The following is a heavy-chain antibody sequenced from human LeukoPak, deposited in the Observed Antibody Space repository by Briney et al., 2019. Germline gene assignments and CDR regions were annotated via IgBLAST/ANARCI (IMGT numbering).Heavy chain of an antibody. CDR3: ARGYDGSVKIDY. D-gene: IGHD3-10*01. CDR1: GGPMRRWY. J-gene: IGHJ4*02. CDR2: IYYSGST. Sequence: SDPVSLMCTISGGPMRRWYWRWIRQPPGKGLEWIGYIYYSGSTNYNPSLKSRVTISVDTSKNQFSLKLSSVTAADTAVYYWARGYDGSVKIDYWGQGTLVTVSS. V-gene: IGHV4-59*08.